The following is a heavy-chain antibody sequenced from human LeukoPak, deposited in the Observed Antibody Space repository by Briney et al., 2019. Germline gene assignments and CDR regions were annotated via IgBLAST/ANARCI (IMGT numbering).Heavy chain of an antibody. V-gene: IGHV3-7*01. D-gene: IGHD3-10*01. CDR2: IKQDGGET. J-gene: IGHJ4*02. CDR1: GFTFSTYW. CDR3: ARLRGGAY. Sequence: GGSLRLSCAASGFTFSTYWMTWVRQAPGKGLEWVANIKQDGGETYYVDSVKGRFTMSRDNAKNSLYLQMDSLRAEDTALYYCARLRGGAYWGQGTLVTVSS.